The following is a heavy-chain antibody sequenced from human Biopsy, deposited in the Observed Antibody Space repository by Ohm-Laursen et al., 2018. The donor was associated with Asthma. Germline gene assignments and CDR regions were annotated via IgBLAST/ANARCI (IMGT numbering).Heavy chain of an antibody. D-gene: IGHD2-2*01. CDR1: GGTFNTYV. J-gene: IGHJ4*02. CDR3: ARKAGSCISRTCYSLDF. V-gene: IGHV1-69*13. CDR2: INSVFGTT. Sequence: GASVKVSCKSLGGTFNTYVIGWARQAPGQGLGWLGGINSVFGTTTYPQKFQDRVTITADDSTSTVYMELSSLRSEDTAAYYCARKAGSCISRTCYSLDFWGQGTLVTVSS.